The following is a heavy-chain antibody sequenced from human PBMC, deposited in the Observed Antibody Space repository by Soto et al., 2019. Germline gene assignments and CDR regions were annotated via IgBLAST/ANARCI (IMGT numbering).Heavy chain of an antibody. V-gene: IGHV3-13*01. CDR1: GFRFSDYD. CDR3: ERGRPFWSDFYIDH. CDR2: IGTNADT. Sequence: EVQLVESGGVMIQRGGSLRLSCEASGFRFSDYDMHWVRQHPGKGLECVSGIGTNADTHYSDSVKGRFTISRENDKNSLFLQMNSLKADDTAVYFCERGRPFWSDFYIDHWGQGTRVTVSS. D-gene: IGHD3-3*01. J-gene: IGHJ1*01.